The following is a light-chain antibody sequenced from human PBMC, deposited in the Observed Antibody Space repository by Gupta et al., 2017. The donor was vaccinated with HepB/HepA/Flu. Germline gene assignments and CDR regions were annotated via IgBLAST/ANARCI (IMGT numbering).Light chain of an antibody. CDR1: QSVLYSSNNTNY. Sequence: DIVMTQSPDSLAVSLGERATINCKSSQSVLYSSNNTNYLAWYQQKPGQPPKLLIYWASSRESGVPDRFSGSGSGTDFTLTISNLQAEDVAVYYCQQDDSTPLTFGGGTKVEIK. V-gene: IGKV4-1*01. CDR2: WAS. J-gene: IGKJ4*01. CDR3: QQDDSTPLT.